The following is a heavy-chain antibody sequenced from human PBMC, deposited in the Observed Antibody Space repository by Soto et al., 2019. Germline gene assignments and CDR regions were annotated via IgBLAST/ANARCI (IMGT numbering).Heavy chain of an antibody. CDR3: AKDLFPTSGQRFFFES. CDR2: ILHDETP. D-gene: IGHD2-21*01. Sequence: GGSLRLSCAASGFTFSTYAMTWVRHAPGRGLEWVSTILHDETPFYTDSVKGRFTISRDNVRGTLYLQMNGLRVEDAALYFCAKDLFPTSGQRFFFESWGQGSLVTVSS. V-gene: IGHV3-23*01. J-gene: IGHJ4*02. CDR1: GFTFSTYA.